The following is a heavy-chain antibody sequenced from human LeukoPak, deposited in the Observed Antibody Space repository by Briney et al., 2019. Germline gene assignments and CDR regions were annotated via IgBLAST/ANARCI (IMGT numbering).Heavy chain of an antibody. V-gene: IGHV3-7*01. CDR1: GFTFSSFW. CDR3: ARDVDRRDDP. Sequence: GGSLRLSCAASGFTFSSFWMTWVRQAPGKGLEWVANINPHGSEKYYGDSVKGRFTISRDNARNSLYLQMNSLRAEDTALYYCARDVDRRDDPWGQGTLVTVSS. CDR2: INPHGSEK. D-gene: IGHD3-9*01. J-gene: IGHJ5*02.